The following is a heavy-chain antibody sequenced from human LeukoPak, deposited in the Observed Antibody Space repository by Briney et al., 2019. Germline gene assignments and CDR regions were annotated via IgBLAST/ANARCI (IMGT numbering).Heavy chain of an antibody. D-gene: IGHD4-23*01. V-gene: IGHV5-51*01. CDR3: ARPRGYGGKYDAFDI. J-gene: IGHJ3*02. Sequence: GESLKISCKGSGYSFTNYWIGWVRQMPGKGLEWMGIIYPGDSGTRYSPSFQGQVTISADKSSSTAYLQWSSLKASDTAMYYCARPRGYGGKYDAFDIWGQGTMVTVSS. CDR1: GYSFTNYW. CDR2: IYPGDSGT.